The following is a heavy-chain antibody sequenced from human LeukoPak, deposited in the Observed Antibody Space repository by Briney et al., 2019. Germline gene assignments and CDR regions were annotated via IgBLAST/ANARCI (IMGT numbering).Heavy chain of an antibody. CDR3: ARDGAADIVVVPAAPDAFDI. D-gene: IGHD2-2*01. V-gene: IGHV1-46*01. J-gene: IGHJ3*02. CDR1: GYTFTSYY. Sequence: ASVKVSCKASGYTFTSYYMHWVRQAPGQGLEWMGIINPSGGSISYAQKFQGRVTMTRDTSTSTVYMELSSLRSEDTAVYYCARDGAADIVVVPAAPDAFDIWGQGTMVTVSS. CDR2: INPSGGSI.